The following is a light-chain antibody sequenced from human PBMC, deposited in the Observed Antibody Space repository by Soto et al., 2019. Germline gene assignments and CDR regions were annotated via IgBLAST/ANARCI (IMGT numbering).Light chain of an antibody. CDR1: QSVSSSY. J-gene: IGKJ3*01. CDR2: GAS. CDR3: QQYGSSPLIT. Sequence: EIVLTQSPGTLSLSPGERATLSCRASQSVSSSYLAWYQQKPGQAPRLLIYGASSSATGIPDRFSGSGSGTDFTLNISRLEPEDFAVYYCQQYGSSPLITFGPGTKVDIK. V-gene: IGKV3-20*01.